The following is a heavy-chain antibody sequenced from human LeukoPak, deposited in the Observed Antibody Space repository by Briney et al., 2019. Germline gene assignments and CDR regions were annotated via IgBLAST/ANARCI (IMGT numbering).Heavy chain of an antibody. V-gene: IGHV3-48*01. CDR3: ARALNYYYMDV. D-gene: IGHD4/OR15-4a*01. CDR1: GFTVSSNY. CDR2: ISSSSSTI. J-gene: IGHJ6*03. Sequence: PGGSLRLSCAASGFTVSSNYMNWVRQAPGKGLEWVSYISSSSSTIYYADSVKGRFTISRDNAKNSLYLQMNSLRAEDTAVYYCARALNYYYMDVWGKGTTVTVSS.